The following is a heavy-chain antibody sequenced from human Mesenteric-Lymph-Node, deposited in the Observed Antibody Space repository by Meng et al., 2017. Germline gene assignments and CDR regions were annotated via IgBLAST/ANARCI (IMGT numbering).Heavy chain of an antibody. CDR3: ARGPDYGDYFDY. Sequence: GESLKISCASSGFTFRSYTMSWVRQAPGKGLEWVSSISGSDLSTYYAASVKGRFTISRDDSKNTLYLQMNSLRAEDTAVYYCARGPDYGDYFDYWGQGTLVTVSS. V-gene: IGHV3-23*01. CDR2: ISGSDLST. D-gene: IGHD3-16*01. J-gene: IGHJ4*02. CDR1: GFTFRSYT.